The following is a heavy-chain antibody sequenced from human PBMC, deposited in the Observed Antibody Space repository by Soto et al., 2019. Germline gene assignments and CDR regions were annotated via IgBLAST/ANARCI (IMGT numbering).Heavy chain of an antibody. CDR2: IYYSGST. Sequence: QVQLQESGPGLVKPSQTLSLTCTVSGGSISSGDYYWSWIRQHPGKGLEWIGYIYYSGSTYYNPSLKSRVTXXXDXXKNQFSLKLSSVTAADTAVYYCARWWSGSRQGFDPWGQGTLVTVSS. J-gene: IGHJ5*02. CDR3: ARWWSGSRQGFDP. V-gene: IGHV4-31*03. D-gene: IGHD3-3*01. CDR1: GGSISSGDYY.